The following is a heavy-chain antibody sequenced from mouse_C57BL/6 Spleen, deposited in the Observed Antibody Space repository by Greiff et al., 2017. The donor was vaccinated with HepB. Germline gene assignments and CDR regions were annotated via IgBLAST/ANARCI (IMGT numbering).Heavy chain of an antibody. D-gene: IGHD2-12*01. CDR3: ARDDAGYWYFDV. CDR1: GYAFSSYW. CDR2: IYPGDGDT. Sequence: VKLMESGAELVKPGASVKISCKASGYAFSSYWMNWVKQRPGKGLEWIGQIYPGDGDTNYNGKFKGKATLTADKSSSTAYMQLSSLTSEDSAVYFCARDDAGYWYFDVWGTGTTVTVSS. J-gene: IGHJ1*03. V-gene: IGHV1-80*01.